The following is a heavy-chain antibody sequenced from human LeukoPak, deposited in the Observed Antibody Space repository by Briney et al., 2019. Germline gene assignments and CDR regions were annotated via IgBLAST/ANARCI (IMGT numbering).Heavy chain of an antibody. D-gene: IGHD6-19*01. Sequence: GGSLRLSCAASGFTFSSYGMHWVRQAPGKELEWVAVIWYDGSNKYYADSVKGRFTISRDNSKNTLYLQMNSLRAEDTAVYYCARGADSSGWYPDAFDIWGQGTMVTVSS. CDR3: ARGADSSGWYPDAFDI. J-gene: IGHJ3*02. CDR2: IWYDGSNK. V-gene: IGHV3-33*01. CDR1: GFTFSSYG.